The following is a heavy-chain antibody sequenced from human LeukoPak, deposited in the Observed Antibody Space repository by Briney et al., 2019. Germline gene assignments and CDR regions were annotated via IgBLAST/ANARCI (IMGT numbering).Heavy chain of an antibody. J-gene: IGHJ3*02. CDR2: IYYSGST. CDR3: ARRGARAAAQAFDI. CDR1: GGSISSSSYY. D-gene: IGHD6-13*01. V-gene: IGHV4-39*07. Sequence: SETLSLTCTVSGGSISSSSYYWGWIRQPPGKGLEWIGSIYYSGSTYYNPSLKSRVTISVDTSKNQFSLKLSSVTAADTAVYYCARRGARAAAQAFDIWGQGTMVTVSS.